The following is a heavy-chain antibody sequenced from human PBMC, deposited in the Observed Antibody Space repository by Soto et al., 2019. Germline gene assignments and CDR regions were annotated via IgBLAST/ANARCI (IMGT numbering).Heavy chain of an antibody. Sequence: QITLNESGPTVVKPAETLTLTCTFSGFSLTTSGVGVGWIRQSPGKAPEGLALIYLDDDKRYSASLKSRLNITKDTSKNQVVLTMASVDTADTATYYCAHRILRTVFGLVTTTAIYFDFWGQGTPVVVSS. CDR3: AHRILRTVFGLVTTTAIYFDF. CDR1: GFSLTTSGVG. V-gene: IGHV2-5*02. D-gene: IGHD3-3*01. CDR2: IYLDDDK. J-gene: IGHJ4*02.